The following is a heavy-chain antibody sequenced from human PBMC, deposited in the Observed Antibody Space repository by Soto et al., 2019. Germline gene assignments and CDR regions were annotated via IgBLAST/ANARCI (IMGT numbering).Heavy chain of an antibody. D-gene: IGHD3-10*01. J-gene: IGHJ6*03. CDR3: AKTGYYGSGSYLRVPGLYYYYYYMDV. V-gene: IGHV3-23*01. CDR1: GFTFSSYA. CDR2: ISGSGGST. Sequence: GGSLRLSCAASGFTFSSYAMSWVRQAPGKGLEWVSAISGSGGSTYYADSVKGRFTISRDNSKNTLYLQMNSLRAEDTAVYYCAKTGYYGSGSYLRVPGLYYYYYYMDVWGKGTTVTVSS.